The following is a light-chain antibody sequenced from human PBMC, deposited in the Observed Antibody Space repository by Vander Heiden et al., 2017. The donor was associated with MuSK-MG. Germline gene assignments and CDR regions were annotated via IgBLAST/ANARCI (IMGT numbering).Light chain of an antibody. CDR2: DAS. V-gene: IGKV1-33*01. J-gene: IGKJ4*01. CDR3: QQYDNLPLT. Sequence: DIQMTQSPSSLSASVGDRVTITCQASQDISNYLNWYQQKPGKAPKLLIYDASNLETGVPSRFSGSGSGTDFTFTISSLQPEDIETYYCQQYDNLPLTFGGGTKVEIK. CDR1: QDISNY.